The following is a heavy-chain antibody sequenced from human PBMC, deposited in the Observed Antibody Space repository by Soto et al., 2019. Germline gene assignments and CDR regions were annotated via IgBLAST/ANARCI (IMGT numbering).Heavy chain of an antibody. CDR2: VSHSGRT. CDR3: ARVAMENYHDMWSGSTSSALDV. Sequence: SETLSLPCKVSVGSMRGYSWSWIRQTPGEGLEWIGYVSHSGRTDYSPSLKNRVTISLDMSKNHFALHVNSVDPADTAVYYCARVAMENYHDMWSGSTSSALDVWGQGTTVTVSS. D-gene: IGHD3-3*01. J-gene: IGHJ6*02. V-gene: IGHV4-59*13. CDR1: VGSMRGYS.